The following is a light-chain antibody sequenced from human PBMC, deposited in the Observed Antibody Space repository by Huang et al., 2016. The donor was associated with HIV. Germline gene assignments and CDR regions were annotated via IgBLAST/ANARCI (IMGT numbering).Light chain of an antibody. J-gene: IGKJ3*01. CDR1: QDIANS. CDR3: HQYYTSPRVT. Sequence: DVRLTQSPSSLSASVGDRVTITCRASQDIANSLSWYQQKPGRAPKLLIYAASTLQIVVPSRFSGSGSGTDFALTITNLQPEDFVTYSCHQYYTSPRVTFGPGTKVAI. CDR2: AAS. V-gene: IGKV1-39*01.